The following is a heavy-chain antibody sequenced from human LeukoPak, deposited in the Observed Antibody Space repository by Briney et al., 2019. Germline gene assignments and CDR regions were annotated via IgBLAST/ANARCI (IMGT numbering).Heavy chain of an antibody. J-gene: IGHJ3*02. V-gene: IGHV1-69*13. D-gene: IGHD1-26*01. Sequence: SVKVSCKASGGTFSSYAISWVRQAPGQGLGWMGGIIPIFGTANYAQKFQGRVTITADESTSTAYMELSSLRSEDTAVYYCPRDPFGSYDSFDIWGQGTMVTVSS. CDR1: GGTFSSYA. CDR2: IIPIFGTA. CDR3: PRDPFGSYDSFDI.